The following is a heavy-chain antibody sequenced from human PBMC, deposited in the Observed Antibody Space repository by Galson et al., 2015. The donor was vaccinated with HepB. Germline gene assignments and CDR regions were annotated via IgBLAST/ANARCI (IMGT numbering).Heavy chain of an antibody. D-gene: IGHD2-2*01. CDR1: GFTFSSYS. Sequence: SLRLSCAASGFTFSSYSMNWVRQAPGKGLEWVSSVSASSTYIYYADLMKGRFTISRDNAKNSLYLQVNSLRAEDTAVYYCAGGRSSTSDDAFDIWGQGTMVTVSS. V-gene: IGHV3-21*01. J-gene: IGHJ3*02. CDR2: VSASSTYI. CDR3: AGGRSSTSDDAFDI.